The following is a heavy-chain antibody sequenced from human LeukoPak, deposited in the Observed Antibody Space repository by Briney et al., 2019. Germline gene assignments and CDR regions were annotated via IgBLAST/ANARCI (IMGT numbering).Heavy chain of an antibody. D-gene: IGHD6-19*01. CDR3: ARQCGSGWYFDY. CDR1: GYTFTDYY. J-gene: IGHJ4*02. V-gene: IGHV1-2*02. CDR2: IHPNSGGT. Sequence: ASVKVSCKASGYTFTDYYMHWVRQAPGQGLEWMGWIHPNSGGTNSAQNFQGRVTMTRDTSMTTAYMELSRVKSDDTAVYYCARQCGSGWYFDYWGQGTLVTVSS.